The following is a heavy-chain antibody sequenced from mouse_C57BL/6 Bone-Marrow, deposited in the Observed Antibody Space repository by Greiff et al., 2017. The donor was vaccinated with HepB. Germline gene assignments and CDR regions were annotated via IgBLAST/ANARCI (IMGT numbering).Heavy chain of an antibody. CDR2: IFPGSGST. D-gene: IGHD3-2*02. Sequence: QVQLQQSGPELVRPGASVKISCKAPGYTFTSHWMQWVRQRPGQGLEWIGEIFPGSGSTYYNEKFKGKATLTVDTSSSTAYMQLSSLTSEDSAVYFCASSGTAQATYAMDYWGQGTSVTVSS. CDR3: ASSGTAQATYAMDY. J-gene: IGHJ4*01. V-gene: IGHV1-56*01. CDR1: GYTFTSHW.